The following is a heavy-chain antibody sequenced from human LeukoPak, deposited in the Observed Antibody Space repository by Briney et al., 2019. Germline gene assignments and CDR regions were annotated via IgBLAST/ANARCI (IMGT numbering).Heavy chain of an antibody. CDR2: ISAYNGNT. CDR3: ARRGSGSYSGENFYFDY. V-gene: IGHV1-18*01. D-gene: IGHD3-10*01. Sequence: ASVKVSCKASGYTFTSYGISWVRQAPGQGLEWMGWISAYNGNTNYAQKLQGRVTMTTDTSTSTAYMELRSLRSDDTAVYYCARRGSGSYSGENFYFDYWGQGTLVTVSS. J-gene: IGHJ4*02. CDR1: GYTFTSYG.